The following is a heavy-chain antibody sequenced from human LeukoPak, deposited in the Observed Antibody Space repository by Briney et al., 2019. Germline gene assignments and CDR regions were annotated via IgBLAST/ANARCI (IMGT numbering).Heavy chain of an antibody. J-gene: IGHJ6*02. CDR1: GFTFSSYW. D-gene: IGHD3-22*01. CDR3: AKALPRITMIVVVISPGYYGMDV. Sequence: PGGSLRLSCAASGFTFSSYWMHWVRQAPGKGLVWVSRINSDGSSTSYADSVKGRFTISRDNAKNTLYLQMNSLRAEDTAVYYCAKALPRITMIVVVISPGYYGMDVWGQGTTVTVSS. V-gene: IGHV3-74*01. CDR2: INSDGSST.